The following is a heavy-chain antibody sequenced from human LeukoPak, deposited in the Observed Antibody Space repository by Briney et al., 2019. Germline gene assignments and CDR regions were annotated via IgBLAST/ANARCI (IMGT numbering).Heavy chain of an antibody. Sequence: SETLSPTCAVSGYTISSGYYWGWIRQPPGKGLEWIGSIYHSGITYYNLSLKSRVTIPVDTSKNQFSLRVGSVTATDTAVYYCARDSRSANDYWGQGTLVIVS. V-gene: IGHV4-38-2*02. CDR1: GYTISSGYY. CDR2: IYHSGIT. D-gene: IGHD6-19*01. J-gene: IGHJ4*02. CDR3: ARDSRSANDY.